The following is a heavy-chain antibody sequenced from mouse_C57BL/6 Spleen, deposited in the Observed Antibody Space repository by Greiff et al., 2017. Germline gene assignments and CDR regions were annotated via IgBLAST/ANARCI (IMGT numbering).Heavy chain of an antibody. Sequence: EVKLQESGGGLVKPGGSLKLSCAASGFTFSDYGMHWVRQAPEKGLEWVAYISSGSSTIYYADTVKGRFTISRDNAKNTLFLQMTSLRSEDTAMYYCARGGVGYYYGSSSYAMDYWGQGTSVTVSS. J-gene: IGHJ4*01. D-gene: IGHD1-1*01. CDR1: GFTFSDYG. V-gene: IGHV5-17*01. CDR2: ISSGSSTI. CDR3: ARGGVGYYYGSSSYAMDY.